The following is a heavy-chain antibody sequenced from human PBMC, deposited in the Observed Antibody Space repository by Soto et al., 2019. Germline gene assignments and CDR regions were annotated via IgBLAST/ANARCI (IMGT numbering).Heavy chain of an antibody. CDR2: ISTSSSYI. J-gene: IGHJ5*02. D-gene: IGHD2-21*02. CDR1: GCTFITYS. V-gene: IGHV3-21*01. CDR3: ARSIVVVTARWFDP. Sequence: GSLRLSFAASGCTFITYSMNWVRQSPGKGLEWVSSISTSSSYIYYADSVKGRFTISRDNAKNSLYLQMNSLRAEDTAVYYCARSIVVVTARWFDPWGQGTLVTVSS.